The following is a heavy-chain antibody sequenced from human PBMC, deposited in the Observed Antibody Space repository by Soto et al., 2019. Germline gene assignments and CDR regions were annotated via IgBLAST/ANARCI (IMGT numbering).Heavy chain of an antibody. D-gene: IGHD3-3*01. Sequence: PVVPRMIFCTSTGYRFTPPWTGWVRQLPGEGLEWMGIIYPGDSDTRYSPSFQGQVTISADKSISTAYLQWSSLKASDTAMYYCARHRYWSGYQYSHYHGMDVWAQASTLTISS. J-gene: IGHJ6*02. V-gene: IGHV5-51*01. CDR3: ARHRYWSGYQYSHYHGMDV. CDR2: IYPGDSDT. CDR1: GYRFTPPW.